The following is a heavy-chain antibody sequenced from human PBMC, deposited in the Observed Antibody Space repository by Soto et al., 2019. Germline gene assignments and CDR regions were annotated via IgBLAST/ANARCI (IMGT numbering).Heavy chain of an antibody. CDR3: AKVLSKNYYYPFDF. D-gene: IGHD3-10*01. Sequence: GGSLRLSCTASGFTFSDYAMTWVRQAPGKGLEWVSTISGGSSVTYYGDSVKGRFTISRDNAKKTLFLQLNRLSAEDTATYYCAKVLSKNYYYPFDFWGQGTQVTV. CDR1: GFTFSDYA. V-gene: IGHV3-23*01. CDR2: ISGGSSVT. J-gene: IGHJ4*02.